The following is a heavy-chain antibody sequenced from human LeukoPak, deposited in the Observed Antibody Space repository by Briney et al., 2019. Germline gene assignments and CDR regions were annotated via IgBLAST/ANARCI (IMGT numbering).Heavy chain of an antibody. V-gene: IGHV4-59*01. Sequence: SETLSLTCTVSGGSFSSYYRSWIRQPPGKGLEWIGYIYYSGSTNYNPSLKSRVTISVDTSKNQFSLKLSSVTAADTAVYYCAREYRGVIDAFDIWGQGTMVTVSS. CDR2: IYYSGST. J-gene: IGHJ3*02. CDR1: GGSFSSYY. CDR3: AREYRGVIDAFDI. D-gene: IGHD3-10*01.